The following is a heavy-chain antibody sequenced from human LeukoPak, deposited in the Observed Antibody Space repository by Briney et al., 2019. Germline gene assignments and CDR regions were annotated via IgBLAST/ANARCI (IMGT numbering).Heavy chain of an antibody. CDR1: GYTFTSYD. V-gene: IGHV1-8*01. D-gene: IGHD3-3*01. J-gene: IGHJ2*01. CDR2: MNPSSGNT. CDR3: ARGGYDFWSGPIGWYFDL. Sequence: ASVKVSCKASGYTFTSYDINWVRQATGQGLEWMGWMNPSSGNTGYAQKFQGGVTMTRNTSISTAYMELSSLRSEDTAVYYCARGGYDFWSGPIGWYFDLWGRGTLVTVSS.